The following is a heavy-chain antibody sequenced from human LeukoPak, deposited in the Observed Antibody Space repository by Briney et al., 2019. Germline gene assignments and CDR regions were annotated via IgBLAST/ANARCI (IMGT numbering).Heavy chain of an antibody. Sequence: SETLSLTCAVYGGSFSGYYWSWIRQPPGKGLEWIGEINHSGSTNYNPSLKSRVTISVDTSKNQFSLKLSSVTAADTAVYYCARMRWLRVWFDPWGQGTLVTVSS. CDR3: ARMRWLRVWFDP. CDR1: GGSFSGYY. CDR2: INHSGST. V-gene: IGHV4-34*01. J-gene: IGHJ5*02. D-gene: IGHD5-24*01.